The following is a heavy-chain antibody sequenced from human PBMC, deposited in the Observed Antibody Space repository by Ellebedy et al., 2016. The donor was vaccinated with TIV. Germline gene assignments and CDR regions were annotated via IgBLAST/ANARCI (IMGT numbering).Heavy chain of an antibody. Sequence: SETLSLTCTVSGGSISSYYWSWIRQPPGKGLEWIGYIYYSGTTNYNPSLKSRVTISVDTSKNQFSLRLSSVTAADTAMYYCARETTGDGGSVDYWGQGTLVTVSS. CDR3: ARETTGDGGSVDY. D-gene: IGHD7-27*01. J-gene: IGHJ4*02. CDR1: GGSISSYY. CDR2: IYYSGTT. V-gene: IGHV4-59*01.